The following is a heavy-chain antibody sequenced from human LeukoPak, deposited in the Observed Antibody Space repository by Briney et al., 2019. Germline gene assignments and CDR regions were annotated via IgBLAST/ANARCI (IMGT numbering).Heavy chain of an antibody. D-gene: IGHD4-17*01. CDR3: ANWGAKSFGPVTSDY. J-gene: IGHJ4*02. CDR2: VIHIFGNA. CDR1: AGTFSSYA. Sequence: SVKLSCNASAGTFSSYAISWVRQAHGQGIERMGGVIHIFGNANYAQKFRGRVTITADESTSTAYMYLSSLRADYRAVYYFANWGAKSFGPVTSDYWGRGTLVTVSS. V-gene: IGHV1-69*13.